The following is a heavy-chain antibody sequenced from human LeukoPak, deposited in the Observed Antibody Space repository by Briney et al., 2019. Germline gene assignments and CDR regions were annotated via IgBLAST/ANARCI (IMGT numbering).Heavy chain of an antibody. CDR2: IYYSGST. J-gene: IGHJ3*02. Sequence: SETLFLTCTVSGGSISSSSYYWGWIRQPPGTGLEWIGSIYYSGSTYYNPSLKSRVTISVDTSKNQFSLKLSSVTAADTAVYYCARHSYYYDSSGYRYDAFDIWGQGTMVTVSS. CDR3: ARHSYYYDSSGYRYDAFDI. CDR1: GGSISSSSYY. V-gene: IGHV4-39*01. D-gene: IGHD3-22*01.